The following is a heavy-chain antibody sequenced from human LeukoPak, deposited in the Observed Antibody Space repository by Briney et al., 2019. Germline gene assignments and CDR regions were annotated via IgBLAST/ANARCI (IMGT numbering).Heavy chain of an antibody. D-gene: IGHD4/OR15-4a*01. CDR3: AKDLSGLTTADY. J-gene: IGHJ4*02. V-gene: IGHV3-23*01. CDR1: GFTFSSYA. Sequence: GGSLRLSCAASGFTFSSYAMSWVRQAPGKGLEWVSAISGSGGSTYYADSVKGRFTISRDNSKNTLYLQINSLRAEDTAVYYCAKDLSGLTTADYWGQGTLVTVSS. CDR2: ISGSGGST.